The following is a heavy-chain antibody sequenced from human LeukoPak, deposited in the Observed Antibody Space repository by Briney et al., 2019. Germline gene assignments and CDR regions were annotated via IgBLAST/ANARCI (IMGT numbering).Heavy chain of an antibody. Sequence: GGSLRLSCAASGFTLRSYAMNWVRQAPGKGLEWVGLIRSKAYGGTTEYAASVKGRFTISRDDSKSIAYLQINSLKTEDTAVYYCARGYYYYMDAWGKGTTVTISS. CDR3: ARGYYYYMDA. CDR1: GFTLRSYA. J-gene: IGHJ6*03. CDR2: IRSKAYGGTT. V-gene: IGHV3-49*04.